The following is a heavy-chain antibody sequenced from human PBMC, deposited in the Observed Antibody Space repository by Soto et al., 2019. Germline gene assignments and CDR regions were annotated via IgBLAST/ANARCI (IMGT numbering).Heavy chain of an antibody. CDR1: GFTFSNYA. CDR3: AKGVAVGFHFGSSTDRGFDP. D-gene: IGHD6-6*01. Sequence: EVQLLESGGGLVQPGGSLRLSCAASGFTFSNYAMSWVRQAPGKGLEWVSIISGSGGTTYHAYSVKDRFTISRDNSKNTLFLQMSSLRAEDTAVYYCAKGVAVGFHFGSSTDRGFDPWGQGTLVTVSS. CDR2: ISGSGGTT. J-gene: IGHJ5*02. V-gene: IGHV3-23*01.